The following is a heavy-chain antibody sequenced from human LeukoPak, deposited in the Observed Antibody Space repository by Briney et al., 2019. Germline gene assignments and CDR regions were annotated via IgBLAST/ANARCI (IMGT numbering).Heavy chain of an antibody. CDR3: ATLESSGWYFDY. D-gene: IGHD6-19*01. J-gene: IGHJ4*02. CDR1: GFTFTTYA. CDR2: ISDSGKST. V-gene: IGHV3-23*01. Sequence: GGSLRLSCAASGFTFTTYAMRWVRQAPGKGLGWVSGISDSGKSTYYADSVKGRFTISRDNSKNTLYMQINSLRVEDTAVYYCATLESSGWYFDYWGQGTLVTVCS.